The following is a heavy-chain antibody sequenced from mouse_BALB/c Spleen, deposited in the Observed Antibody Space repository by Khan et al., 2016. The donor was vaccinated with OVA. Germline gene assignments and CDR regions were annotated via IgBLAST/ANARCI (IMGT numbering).Heavy chain of an antibody. J-gene: IGHJ3*01. CDR2: ITYDGRN. V-gene: IGHV3-6*02. Sequence: EVQLQESGPGLVKPSQSLSLTCSVTGYSITGGYYWNWIRQFPGNKLEWMGYITYDGRNNYNPSLRNRISITRDTSKNQFFLKLNSVTTEDTATYYWARGDYDGAWFTYWGQGTLVTVSA. D-gene: IGHD2-4*01. CDR1: GYSITGGYY. CDR3: ARGDYDGAWFTY.